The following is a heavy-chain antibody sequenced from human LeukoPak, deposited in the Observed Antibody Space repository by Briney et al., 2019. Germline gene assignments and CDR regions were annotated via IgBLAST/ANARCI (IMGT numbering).Heavy chain of an antibody. J-gene: IGHJ3*02. Sequence: SETLSLTCTVSGGSISNNYWSWIRQPPGKGLERIGYIYYSGSTNYNPSLKSRVTISVDTSKNQFSLKLSSVTAADTAVYYCARSSGSYSTDAFDIWGQGTMVTVSS. V-gene: IGHV4-59*01. D-gene: IGHD1-26*01. CDR2: IYYSGST. CDR3: ARSSGSYSTDAFDI. CDR1: GGSISNNY.